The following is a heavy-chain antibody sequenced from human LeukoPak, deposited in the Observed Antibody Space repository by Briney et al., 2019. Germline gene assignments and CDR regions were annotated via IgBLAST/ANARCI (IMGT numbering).Heavy chain of an antibody. CDR1: GYSFTSYW. CDR3: ARGHPTKYYDILTGTNGFDP. D-gene: IGHD3-9*01. V-gene: IGHV5-51*01. CDR2: IYPGDSDT. Sequence: GESLKISCKGSGYSFTSYWIGWVRQMPGKGLELMGIIYPGDSDTRYSPSFQGQVTISADKSISTAYLQWSSLKASATAMYYCARGHPTKYYDILTGTNGFDPWGQGTLVTVSS. J-gene: IGHJ5*02.